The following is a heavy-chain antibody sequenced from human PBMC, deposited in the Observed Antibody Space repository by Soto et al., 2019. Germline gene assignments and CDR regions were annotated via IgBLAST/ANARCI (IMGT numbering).Heavy chain of an antibody. V-gene: IGHV4-39*01. J-gene: IGHJ5*02. Sequence: SETLSLTCTVSGGSISSSSYYWGWIRQPPGKGLEWIGSIYYSGSTYYNPSLQSRVTISVDTSKNQFSLKRSSVTAADTAVYYCARHRTIGYCSSTSCYEPGYWFDPWGQGTLVTVSS. CDR2: IYYSGST. CDR3: ARHRTIGYCSSTSCYEPGYWFDP. CDR1: GGSISSSSYY. D-gene: IGHD2-2*01.